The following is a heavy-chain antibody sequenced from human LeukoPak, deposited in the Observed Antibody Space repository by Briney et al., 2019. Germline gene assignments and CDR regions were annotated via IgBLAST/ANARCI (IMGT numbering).Heavy chain of an antibody. Sequence: GGSLRLSCAASGFTFSSYWMHWVRQAPGKGLEWVSSISSSSSYIYYADSVKGRFTISRDNAKNSLYLQMNSLRAEDTAVYYCARGLGFGELLQYGMDVWGQGTTVTVSS. J-gene: IGHJ6*02. V-gene: IGHV3-21*01. CDR1: GFTFSSYW. CDR2: ISSSSSYI. CDR3: ARGLGFGELLQYGMDV. D-gene: IGHD3-10*01.